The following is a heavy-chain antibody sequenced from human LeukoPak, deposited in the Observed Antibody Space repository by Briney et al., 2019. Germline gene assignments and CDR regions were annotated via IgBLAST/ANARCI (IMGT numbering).Heavy chain of an antibody. J-gene: IGHJ4*02. D-gene: IGHD6-13*01. V-gene: IGHV3-23*01. CDR2: ISGGGGST. Sequence: GGSLGLSCAASGFTFTSYSMNWVRQAPGKGLEWVSTISGGGGSTCYADSVKGRFTISRDNSKNTLYLQMNSLRAEDTAVYYCAKGSFTSSWTPLDYWGQGTLVTVSS. CDR3: AKGSFTSSWTPLDY. CDR1: GFTFTSYS.